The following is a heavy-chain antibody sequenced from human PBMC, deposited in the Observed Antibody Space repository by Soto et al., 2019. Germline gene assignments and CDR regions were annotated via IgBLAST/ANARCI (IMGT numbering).Heavy chain of an antibody. CDR1: GDSISSDKW. J-gene: IGHJ4*02. CDR2: IHHSGNS. D-gene: IGHD6-13*01. CDR3: ARGERQQQRDY. V-gene: IGHV4-4*02. Sequence: QVQLQESGPGLVKPSGTLSLTCAVSGDSISSDKWWSWVRQPPGKGLEWIGEIHHSGNSNYNPSLRIRVIISVVKPKNRFSLKLSSVTDADTAVYYCARGERQQQRDYWGQGTLVTVSS.